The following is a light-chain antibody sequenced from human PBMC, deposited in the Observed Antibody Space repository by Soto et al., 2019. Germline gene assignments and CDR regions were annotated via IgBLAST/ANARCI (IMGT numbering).Light chain of an antibody. CDR3: HHYET. CDR1: QRVSSSY. Sequence: EIVLTQSPGTLSLSPGERATLSCRASQRVSSSYIAWYQQKPGQAPRLLIYGASSRATGIPDRFSGSASGTDFTLTISRLEPEDFAVYYCHHYETFGQGTKVEIK. CDR2: GAS. J-gene: IGKJ1*01. V-gene: IGKV3-20*01.